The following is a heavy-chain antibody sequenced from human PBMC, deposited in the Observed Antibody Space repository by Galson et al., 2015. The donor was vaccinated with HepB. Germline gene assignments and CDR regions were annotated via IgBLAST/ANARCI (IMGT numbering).Heavy chain of an antibody. V-gene: IGHV7-4-1*02. D-gene: IGHD1-14*01. CDR3: ARESGPGTGYFDF. Sequence: SVKVSCKASGYTFNIYAINWVRQAPGQGLEWMGWINTNTGNPTYAQGFTGRFVFSLDTSVSTAYLQISSLKAEDTAVYYCARESGPGTGYFDFWGQGTLVTVSS. CDR2: INTNTGNP. J-gene: IGHJ4*02. CDR1: GYTFNIYA.